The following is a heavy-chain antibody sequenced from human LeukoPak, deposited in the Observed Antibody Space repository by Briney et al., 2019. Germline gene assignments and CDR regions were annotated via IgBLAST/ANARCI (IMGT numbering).Heavy chain of an antibody. Sequence: GASVKVSCKASGYTFTSYGISWVRQAPGQGLEWMGWISAYNGDTNYAQKFQGRFTMTTDTSTSTAYMELRTLKSDDTAVYFCARDLAWGYLDQQTQVGWLDPWGQGSLVTVSS. CDR2: ISAYNGDT. CDR1: GYTFTSYG. CDR3: ARDLAWGYLDQQTQVGWLDP. V-gene: IGHV1-18*01. D-gene: IGHD3-9*01. J-gene: IGHJ5*02.